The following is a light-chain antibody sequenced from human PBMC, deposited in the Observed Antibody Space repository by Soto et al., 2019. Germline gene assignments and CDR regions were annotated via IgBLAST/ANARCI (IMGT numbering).Light chain of an antibody. CDR1: SSNIGAGYD. Sequence: QSALTQPPSVCGAPGQRVTISCTGSSSNIGAGYDVHWYQQLPGTAPKLLIYGNSNRPSGVPDRFSGSKSGTSASLAITGLQAEDEADYYCQSYDSSLSQGVFGTGTKVTVL. CDR3: QSYDSSLSQGV. V-gene: IGLV1-40*01. CDR2: GNS. J-gene: IGLJ1*01.